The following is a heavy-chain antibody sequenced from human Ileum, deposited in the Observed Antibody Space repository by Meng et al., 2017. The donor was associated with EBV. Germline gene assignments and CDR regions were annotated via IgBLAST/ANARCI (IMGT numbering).Heavy chain of an antibody. CDR3: ARASYGSGSPLGESWFDP. CDR2: IHSSGST. Sequence: VPLEESGPGLVKPPQTLSLTCTVSGGSISSGGYYWSWIRQHPGKGLEWIGYIHSSGSTYYNPSLRSRLTISVDTSKNQFSLKLSSVTAADTAVYYCARASYGSGSPLGESWFDPWGQGTLVTVSS. V-gene: IGHV4-31*03. CDR1: GGSISSGGYY. D-gene: IGHD3-10*01. J-gene: IGHJ5*02.